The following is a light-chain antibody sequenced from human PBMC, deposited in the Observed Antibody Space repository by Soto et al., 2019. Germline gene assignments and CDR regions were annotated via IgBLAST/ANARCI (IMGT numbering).Light chain of an antibody. J-gene: IGKJ3*01. CDR3: QQYGTPPFT. CDR1: QSVTQNF. V-gene: IGKV3-20*01. Sequence: IVLTQSPGTLSSSPGERATLSCGASQSVTQNFLAWYQQKPGQAPRLLIYGASSRATDVPDRFSGSGSGTDFTLNISRLEPGDFAVYYCQQYGTPPFTFGPGTKVDIK. CDR2: GAS.